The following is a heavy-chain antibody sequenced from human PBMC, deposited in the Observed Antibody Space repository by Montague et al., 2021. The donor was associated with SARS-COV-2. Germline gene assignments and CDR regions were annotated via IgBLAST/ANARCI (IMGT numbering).Heavy chain of an antibody. Sequence: SLSLSCAASGFTFSSYAMSWVRQAPGKGPEWVSAISGSGGSTYFADSVKGRFTISRDNSKNTLYLQTHSLRAEDTAVYYCARYSSSSTTPFDYWGQGTLVTVSS. D-gene: IGHD6-6*01. V-gene: IGHV3-23*01. CDR1: GFTFSSYA. J-gene: IGHJ4*02. CDR3: ARYSSSSTTPFDY. CDR2: ISGSGGST.